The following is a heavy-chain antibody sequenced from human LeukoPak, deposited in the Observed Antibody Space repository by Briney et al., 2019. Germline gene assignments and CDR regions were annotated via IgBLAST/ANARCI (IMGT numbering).Heavy chain of an antibody. CDR2: IYYSGST. Sequence: SETLSLTCTVSGASISSYYWSWIRQPPGKGLEWIGYIYYSGSTNYNPSLKSRVTISVDTSKNQFPLKLSSVTAADTAVYYCARAFYPGYYSYMAVWGKGTTVTVSS. V-gene: IGHV4-59*01. CDR3: ARAFYPGYYSYMAV. D-gene: IGHD3-3*02. CDR1: GASISSYY. J-gene: IGHJ6*03.